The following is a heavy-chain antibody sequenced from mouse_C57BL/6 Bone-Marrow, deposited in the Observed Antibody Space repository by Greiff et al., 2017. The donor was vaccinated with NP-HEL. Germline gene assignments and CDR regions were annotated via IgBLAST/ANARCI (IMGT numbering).Heavy chain of an antibody. J-gene: IGHJ3*01. V-gene: IGHV1-72*01. D-gene: IGHD1-1*01. CDR1: GYTFTSYW. CDR3: ARRSPRYYYGSSYQFAY. Sequence: QVQLQQPGAELVKPGASVKLSYKASGYTFTSYWMHWVKQRPGRGLEWIGRIDPNSGGTKYNEKFKSKATLTVDKPSSTAYMQLSSLTSEDSAVYYCARRSPRYYYGSSYQFAYWGQGTLVTVSA. CDR2: IDPNSGGT.